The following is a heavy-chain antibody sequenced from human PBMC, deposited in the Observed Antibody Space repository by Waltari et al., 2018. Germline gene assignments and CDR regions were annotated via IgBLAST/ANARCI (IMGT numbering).Heavy chain of an antibody. J-gene: IGHJ4*02. CDR2: INPSGGST. D-gene: IGHD2-15*01. V-gene: IGHV1-46*01. Sequence: QVQLVQSGAEVKKPGASVKVSCKASGYTFTSYYMHWVRQAPGKGLEWMGIINPSGGSTSYAQKFQGRVTMTRDTSTSTVYMELSSLRSEDTAVYYCARAQRYCSGGSCYSPGYWGQGTLVTVSS. CDR3: ARAQRYCSGGSCYSPGY. CDR1: GYTFTSYY.